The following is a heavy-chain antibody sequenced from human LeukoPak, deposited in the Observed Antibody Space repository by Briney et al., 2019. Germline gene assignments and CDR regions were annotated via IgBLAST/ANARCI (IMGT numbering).Heavy chain of an antibody. CDR1: GYTFTSYD. J-gene: IGHJ3*02. CDR2: MNPRSGNT. Sequence: ASVKVSCKASGYTFTSYDINWVRQAAGQGLEWMGWMNPRSGNTGYAQKFLGRITLTRNTSTSMAYMELTSLKSEDTAVYYCARGRRDVFDIWGQGTTVTVS. CDR3: ARGRRDVFDI. V-gene: IGHV1-8*03.